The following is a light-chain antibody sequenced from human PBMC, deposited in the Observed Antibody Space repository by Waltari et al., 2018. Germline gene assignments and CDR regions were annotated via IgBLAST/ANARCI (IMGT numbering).Light chain of an antibody. CDR3: STYAGNNKLL. V-gene: IGLV2-8*01. J-gene: IGLJ3*02. CDR1: SGAFGGYNY. Sequence: QSALTQPPSASGSPGQSVTISCTATSGAFGGYNYFSWYQQHPAKAPKVMIFEVTKRPAGVPDRFSGSRSGNTASLTVSGLQAEDEADYYCSTYAGNNKLLFGGGTKLTVL. CDR2: EVT.